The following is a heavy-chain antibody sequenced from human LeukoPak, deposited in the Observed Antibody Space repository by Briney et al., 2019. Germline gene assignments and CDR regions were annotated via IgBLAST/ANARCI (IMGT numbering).Heavy chain of an antibody. CDR1: GFTFSSYS. J-gene: IGHJ4*02. V-gene: IGHV3-48*02. Sequence: GGSLRLSCAASGFTFSSYSMNWVRQAPGKGLEWVSYINSSSSIIYYADSVKGRFTISRDNAKNSLYLQMNSLRDDDTAVYYCARDRGTDYWGQGTLVTVSS. CDR3: ARDRGTDY. D-gene: IGHD3-16*01. CDR2: INSSSSII.